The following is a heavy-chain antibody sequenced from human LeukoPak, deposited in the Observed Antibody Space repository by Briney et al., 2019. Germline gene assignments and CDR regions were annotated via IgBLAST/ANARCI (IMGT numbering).Heavy chain of an antibody. CDR3: AKSGSGWYYFDY. V-gene: IGHV1-69*04. Sequence: ASVTVSCKASGGTFSSYAISWVRQAPGQGLEWMGRIIPILGIANYAQKFQGRVTITADKSTSTAYMELSSLRSEDTAVYYCAKSGSGWYYFDYWGQGTLVTVSS. J-gene: IGHJ4*02. CDR1: GGTFSSYA. CDR2: IIPILGIA. D-gene: IGHD6-19*01.